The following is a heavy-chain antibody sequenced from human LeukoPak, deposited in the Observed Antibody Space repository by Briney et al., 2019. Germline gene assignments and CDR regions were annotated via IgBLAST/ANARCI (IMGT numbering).Heavy chain of an antibody. J-gene: IGHJ4*02. CDR2: ISSSSITI. CDR1: GFTFSSYS. Sequence: GGSLRLSCAASGFTFSSYSLNWVRQAPGKGLEWVSFISSSSITIYYADSVKGRFTISRDNAKNSLYLQMNSLRAEDTAVYYCARDKRGYSYDWGQGTLVTVSS. CDR3: ARDKRGYSYD. V-gene: IGHV3-48*04. D-gene: IGHD5-18*01.